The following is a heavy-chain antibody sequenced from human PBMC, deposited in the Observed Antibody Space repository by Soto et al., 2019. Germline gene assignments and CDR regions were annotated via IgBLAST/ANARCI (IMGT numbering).Heavy chain of an antibody. CDR3: ADAPVAGTQTPFDY. D-gene: IGHD6-19*01. J-gene: IGHJ4*02. Sequence: EVQLLESGGGLVQPGGSLRLSCAASGFTFSSYAMSWVRQAPGKGLEWVSAISGSGGSTYYADSVKGRFTISRNNSKNTLYLQMNSLRAEDTAVYYCADAPVAGTQTPFDYWGQGTLVTVSS. CDR2: ISGSGGST. V-gene: IGHV3-23*01. CDR1: GFTFSSYA.